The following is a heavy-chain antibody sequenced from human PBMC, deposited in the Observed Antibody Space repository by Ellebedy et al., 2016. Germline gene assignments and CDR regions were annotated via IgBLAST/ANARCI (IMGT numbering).Heavy chain of an antibody. V-gene: IGHV3-53*01. J-gene: IGHJ4*02. D-gene: IGHD1-14*01. Sequence: GESLKISXAASGFTVGNNYMSWVRQAPGKGLEWVSLIYSGGDTSYADSVRGRFTISRDNSKSTLYLQMDSLRAEDTAVYYCRPGHYSNAWGQGTLVTVSS. CDR3: RPGHYSNA. CDR1: GFTVGNNY. CDR2: IYSGGDT.